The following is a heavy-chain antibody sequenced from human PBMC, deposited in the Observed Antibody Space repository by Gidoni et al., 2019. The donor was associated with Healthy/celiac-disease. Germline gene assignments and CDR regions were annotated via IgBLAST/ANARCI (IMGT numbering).Heavy chain of an antibody. V-gene: IGHV5-10-1*03. D-gene: IGHD2-15*01. CDR2: IDPSDSYT. CDR3: ARRVRDCSGGSCYSY. Sequence: EVQLVQSGAEVKKPGESLRISCTGSGYSFTSYWISWVRQMPGKGLEWMGRIDPSDSYTNYSPSFQGHVTISADKSISTAYLQWSSLKASDTAMYYCARRVRDCSGGSCYSYWGQGTLVTVSS. CDR1: GYSFTSYW. J-gene: IGHJ4*02.